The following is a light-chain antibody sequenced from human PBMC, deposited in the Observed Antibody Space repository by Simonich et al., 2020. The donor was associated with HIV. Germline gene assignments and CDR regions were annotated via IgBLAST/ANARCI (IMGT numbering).Light chain of an antibody. Sequence: DIVMTQSPDSLAVSLGERATINCKSSQGVLYSSNNKNYLAWYQQKPGQPPKLLIYWASTRESGVPDRFSGSGSGTEFTLTISSLQAEDVAVYYCQQYYSTPYTFGQGTKVEIK. CDR2: WAS. V-gene: IGKV4-1*01. CDR3: QQYYSTPYT. CDR1: QGVLYSSNNKNY. J-gene: IGKJ2*01.